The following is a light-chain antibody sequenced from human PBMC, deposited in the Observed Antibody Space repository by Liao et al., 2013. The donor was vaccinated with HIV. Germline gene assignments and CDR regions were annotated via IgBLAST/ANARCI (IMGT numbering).Light chain of an antibody. CDR2: KDT. CDR1: ALPKQY. Sequence: SYELTQAPSVSVSPGQTARITCSGDALPKQYAYWYQQKPGQAPVVVIYKDTERPSGIPGRFSGSSSGTTVTLIISGVQAEDEADYYCQSADSSGTVVFGGGTRLTVL. J-gene: IGLJ3*02. CDR3: QSADSSGTVV. V-gene: IGLV3-25*03.